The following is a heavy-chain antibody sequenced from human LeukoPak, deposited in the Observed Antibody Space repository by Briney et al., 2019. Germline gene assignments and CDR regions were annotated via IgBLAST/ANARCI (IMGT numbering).Heavy chain of an antibody. CDR2: ISYDGSNK. D-gene: IGHD3-16*01. Sequence: PGRSLRLSCAASGFTFSSYGMHWVRQAPGKGLEWVAVISYDGSNKYYADSVKGRFTISRDNSKNTLYLQMNSLRAEDTAVYYCARGGDLFDYWGQGTLVTVSS. CDR3: ARGGDLFDY. CDR1: GFTFSSYG. V-gene: IGHV3-30*03. J-gene: IGHJ4*02.